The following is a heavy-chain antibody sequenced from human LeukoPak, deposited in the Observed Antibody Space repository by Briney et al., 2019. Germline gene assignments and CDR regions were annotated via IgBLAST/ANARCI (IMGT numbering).Heavy chain of an antibody. D-gene: IGHD3-10*01. Sequence: SETLSLTCTVSGGSISSYYWSWIRQPPGKGLGWIGYIYYSGSTNYNPSLKSRVTISVDTSKNQFSLKLSSVTAADTAVYYCARSPGGLWFGELSYGFDYWGQGTLVTVSS. V-gene: IGHV4-59*01. J-gene: IGHJ4*02. CDR1: GGSISSYY. CDR2: IYYSGST. CDR3: ARSPGGLWFGELSYGFDY.